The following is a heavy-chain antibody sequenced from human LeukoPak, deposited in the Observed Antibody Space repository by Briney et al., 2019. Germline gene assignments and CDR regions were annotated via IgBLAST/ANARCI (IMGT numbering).Heavy chain of an antibody. V-gene: IGHV3-73*01. D-gene: IGHD6-6*01. CDR2: IRSKANSYAT. Sequence: GGSLRLSCAASGFTFSGSAMHWVRQASGKGLEWVGRIRSKANSYATAYAASVKGGFTISRDDSKNTAYLQMNSLKTEDTAVYYCTRRGNLVGFDYWGQGTLVTVSS. CDR1: GFTFSGSA. J-gene: IGHJ4*02. CDR3: TRRGNLVGFDY.